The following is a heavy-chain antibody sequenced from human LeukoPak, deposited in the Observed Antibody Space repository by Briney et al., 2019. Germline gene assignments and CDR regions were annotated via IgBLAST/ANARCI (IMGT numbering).Heavy chain of an antibody. J-gene: IGHJ5*02. Sequence: SETLSLTCAVYGGSFSGYYWRWIRQPPGKGLEWIGEINHSGSTSYNPSLKSRVTISVDTSKNQFSLKLSSVTAADTAVYYCASVVVVTAANWFDPWGQGTLVTVSS. CDR2: INHSGST. CDR1: GGSFSGYY. D-gene: IGHD2-21*02. CDR3: ASVVVVTAANWFDP. V-gene: IGHV4-34*01.